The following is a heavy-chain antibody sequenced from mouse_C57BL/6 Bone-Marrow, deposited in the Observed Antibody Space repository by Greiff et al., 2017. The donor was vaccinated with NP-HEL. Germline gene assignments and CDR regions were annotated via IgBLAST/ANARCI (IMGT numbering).Heavy chain of an antibody. CDR3: ARVYDGYYYFDY. Sequence: EVKVVESGGGLVKPRGSLKLSCAASGFTFSDYGMHWVRQAPEKGLEWVAYISSGSSTIYYADTVKGRFTITRDNAKNTLFLQMTSLRSEDTAMYYCARVYDGYYYFDYWGQGTTLTVSS. V-gene: IGHV5-17*01. CDR2: ISSGSSTI. D-gene: IGHD2-3*01. CDR1: GFTFSDYG. J-gene: IGHJ2*01.